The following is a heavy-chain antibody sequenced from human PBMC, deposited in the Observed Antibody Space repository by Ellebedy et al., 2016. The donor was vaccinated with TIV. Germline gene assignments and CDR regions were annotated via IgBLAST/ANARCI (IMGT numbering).Heavy chain of an antibody. V-gene: IGHV3-30*18. Sequence: GESLKISXAASGFPFSSYGMHWVRQAPGKGLEWVAVISYDGSKKSYADSVKGRFTISRDNSKNTLYLQMNSLRAEDTAVYYCAKDLRQRLPEIAFDIWGQGTMVTVSS. CDR1: GFPFSSYG. CDR2: ISYDGSKK. J-gene: IGHJ3*02. D-gene: IGHD6-25*01. CDR3: AKDLRQRLPEIAFDI.